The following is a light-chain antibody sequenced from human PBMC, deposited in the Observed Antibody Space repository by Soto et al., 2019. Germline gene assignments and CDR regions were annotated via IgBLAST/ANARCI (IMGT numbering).Light chain of an antibody. CDR3: NSYTSSSTFV. J-gene: IGLJ1*01. CDR2: GVT. Sequence: QSVLTQPASGSGSPGQSIPISCTGTSSDVGVYNYVSWFQQHPGKAPKLMVYGVTNRPSGVCNRFSGSRSGNTASLTISGVQSEGEAEYYCNSYTSSSTFVFGTGTKLTVL. V-gene: IGLV2-14*01. CDR1: SSDVGVYNY.